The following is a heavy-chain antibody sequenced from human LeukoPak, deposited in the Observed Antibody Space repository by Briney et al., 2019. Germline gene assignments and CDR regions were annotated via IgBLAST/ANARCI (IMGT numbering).Heavy chain of an antibody. CDR2: ISAYNVNI. V-gene: IGHV1-18*01. CDR3: ARGPTSCYYCFDY. CDR1: RYTFTRSG. D-gene: IGHD3-22*01. J-gene: IGHJ4*02. Sequence: ASVKVSCKASRYTFTRSGIRWVRQAPGPRREAMGWISAYNVNINYAQKLQGRVTMTKDTSTSKDYMELRSLRSDDTAVYYCARGPTSCYYCFDYWGQGALVTVSS.